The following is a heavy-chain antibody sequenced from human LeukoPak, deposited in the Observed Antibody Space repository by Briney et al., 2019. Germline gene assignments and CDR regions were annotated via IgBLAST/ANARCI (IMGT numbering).Heavy chain of an antibody. D-gene: IGHD3-22*01. CDR2: IAYDGSDK. V-gene: IGHV3-30*18. CDR3: AKAEEAHYYDSSGPIDY. Sequence: PGGSLRLSCAASGFTFSSYGMHWVRQAPGKGLEWVAVIAYDGSDKYYTDSVKGRFTISRDNSKDTLYLQMNSLRAEDTAVYYCAKAEEAHYYDSSGPIDYWGQGTLVTVSS. J-gene: IGHJ4*02. CDR1: GFTFSSYG.